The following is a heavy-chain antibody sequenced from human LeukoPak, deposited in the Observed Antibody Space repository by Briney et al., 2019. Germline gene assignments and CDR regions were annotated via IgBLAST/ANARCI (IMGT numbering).Heavy chain of an antibody. CDR2: IYYSGST. CDR3: ARAITMMGMAWFDP. D-gene: IGHD3-22*01. V-gene: IGHV4-59*01. Sequence: PSETLSLTCTVSGGSISSYYWSWIRQPPGKGLEWIGYIYYSGSTNYNPSLESRVTISVDTSKNQFSLKLSSVTAADTAVYYCARAITMMGMAWFDPWGQGTLVTVSS. CDR1: GGSISSYY. J-gene: IGHJ5*02.